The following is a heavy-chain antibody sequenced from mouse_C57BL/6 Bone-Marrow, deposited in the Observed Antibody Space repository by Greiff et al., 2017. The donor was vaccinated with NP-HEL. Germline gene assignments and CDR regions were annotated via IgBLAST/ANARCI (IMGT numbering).Heavy chain of an antibody. J-gene: IGHJ2*01. CDR3: ARRRFPYYFDY. CDR1: GYTFTSHW. Sequence: QVQLQQPGAELVMPGASVKLSCKASGYTFTSHWMHWVKQRPGQGLEWIGEIDPSDSYTNYNQTFKGKSTLTVDKSSSTAYMQLSSLTSEDSAVYYCARRRFPYYFDYWGQGTTLTVSS. V-gene: IGHV1-69*01. CDR2: IDPSDSYT.